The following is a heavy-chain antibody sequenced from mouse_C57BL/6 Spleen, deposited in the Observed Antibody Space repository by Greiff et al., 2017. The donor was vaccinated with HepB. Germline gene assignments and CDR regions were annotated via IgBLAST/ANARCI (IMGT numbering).Heavy chain of an antibody. CDR2: ISDGGSYT. Sequence: EVKLVESGGGLVKPGGSLKLSCAASGFTFSSYAMSWVRQTPEKRLEWVATISDGGSYTYYPDNVTGRFTISRDNAKNNLYLQMSHLKSEDTAMYYCARDWEGVFAYWGQGTLVTVSA. J-gene: IGHJ3*01. D-gene: IGHD4-1*01. V-gene: IGHV5-4*01. CDR3: ARDWEGVFAY. CDR1: GFTFSSYA.